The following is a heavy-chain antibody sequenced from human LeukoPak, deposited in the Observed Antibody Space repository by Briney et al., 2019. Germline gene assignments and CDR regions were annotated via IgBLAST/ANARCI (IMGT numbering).Heavy chain of an antibody. CDR2: IWHDGSNK. D-gene: IGHD7-27*01. CDR1: GFTFSSYD. CDR3: ARDGDGNWYFDL. V-gene: IGHV3-33*01. Sequence: PGRSLRLSCAASGFTFSSYDMHWVRQAPGKGLEWVAIIWHDGSNKYYADSVKGRFTISGDNSKNTLYLQMNSLRAEDTAIYYCARDGDGNWYFDLWGRGTLVTVSS. J-gene: IGHJ2*01.